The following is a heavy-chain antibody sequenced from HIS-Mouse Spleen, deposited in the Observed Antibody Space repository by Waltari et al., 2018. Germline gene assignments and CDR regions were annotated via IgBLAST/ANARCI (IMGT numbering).Heavy chain of an antibody. CDR3: ARGPPLTGTGGLYYFDY. CDR1: GYTFTGYY. CDR2: INPNSGGT. J-gene: IGHJ4*02. Sequence: QVQLVQSGAEVKKPGASVKVSCQASGYTFTGYYMHWVRPAPGQGLEWMGWINPNSGGTNYAQKFQGRVTMTRDTSISTAYMELSRLRSDDTAVYYCARGPPLTGTGGLYYFDYWGQGTLVTVSS. V-gene: IGHV1-2*02. D-gene: IGHD1-7*01.